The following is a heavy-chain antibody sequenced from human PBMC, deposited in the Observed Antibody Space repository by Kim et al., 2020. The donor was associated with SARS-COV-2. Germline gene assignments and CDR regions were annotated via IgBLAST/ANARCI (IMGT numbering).Heavy chain of an antibody. CDR1: GFTFSSYS. CDR3: ARLSIAAAGTDGDY. J-gene: IGHJ4*02. CDR2: ISSSSSYI. D-gene: IGHD6-13*01. V-gene: IGHV3-21*01. Sequence: GGSLRLSCAASGFTFSSYSMNWVRQAPGKGLEWVSSISSSSSYIYYADSVKGRFTISRDNAKNSLYLQMNSLRAEDTAVYYCARLSIAAAGTDGDYWGQGTLVTVSS.